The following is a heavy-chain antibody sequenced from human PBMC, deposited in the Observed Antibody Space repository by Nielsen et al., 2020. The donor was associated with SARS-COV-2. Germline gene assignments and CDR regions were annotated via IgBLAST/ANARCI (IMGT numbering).Heavy chain of an antibody. CDR1: GFTFSDYY. CDR2: TSSSGSTI. V-gene: IGHV3-11*04. Sequence: GESLKISCAASGFTFSDYYMSWIRQAPGKGLEWVSYTSSSGSTIYYADSVKGRFTISRDNAKNSLYLQMNSLRAEDTAVYYCAKLPAAYGDDVDYYYGMDVWGQGTTVTVSS. J-gene: IGHJ6*02. D-gene: IGHD4-17*01. CDR3: AKLPAAYGDDVDYYYGMDV.